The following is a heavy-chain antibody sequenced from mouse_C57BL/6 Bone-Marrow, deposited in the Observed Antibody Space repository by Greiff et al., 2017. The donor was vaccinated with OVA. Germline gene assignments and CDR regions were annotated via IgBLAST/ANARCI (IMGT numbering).Heavy chain of an antibody. D-gene: IGHD1-1*01. CDR3: AREGITTVVAWYFDV. J-gene: IGHJ1*03. V-gene: IGHV3-6*01. CDR1: GYSITSGYY. Sequence: ESGPGLVKPSQSLSLTCSVTGYSITSGYYWHWIRQFPGNKLEWMGYISYDGSNNYNPSLKNRISITRDTSKNQFFLKLNSVTTEDTATYYCAREGITTVVAWYFDVWGTGTTVTVSS. CDR2: ISYDGSN.